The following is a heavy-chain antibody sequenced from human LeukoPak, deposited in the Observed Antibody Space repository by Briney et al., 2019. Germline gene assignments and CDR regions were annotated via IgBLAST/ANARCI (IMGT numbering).Heavy chain of an antibody. J-gene: IGHJ4*02. Sequence: SETLSLTCAVYGGSFSGYYWSWIRQPPGKGLEWIGEINHSGSTNYNPSLKSRVTISVDTSKKHFSLKLSSVTAADTAVYFCASDKTGDGYFDYWGQGTLVTVSS. CDR1: GGSFSGYY. CDR3: ASDKTGDGYFDY. V-gene: IGHV4-34*01. D-gene: IGHD7-27*01. CDR2: INHSGST.